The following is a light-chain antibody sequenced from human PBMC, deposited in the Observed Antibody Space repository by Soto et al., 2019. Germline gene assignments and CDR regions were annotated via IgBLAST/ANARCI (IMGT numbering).Light chain of an antibody. Sequence: DIQMTQSPSTLSASVGDRVTITCRASQSISAWLAWYQQKQGKAPKLLIYKASILESGVPSRFSGSGYVTEFTLTISSLQPDDFATYYCQQYISYSPWTFGQGTKVEIK. V-gene: IGKV1-5*03. CDR2: KAS. CDR3: QQYISYSPWT. CDR1: QSISAW. J-gene: IGKJ1*01.